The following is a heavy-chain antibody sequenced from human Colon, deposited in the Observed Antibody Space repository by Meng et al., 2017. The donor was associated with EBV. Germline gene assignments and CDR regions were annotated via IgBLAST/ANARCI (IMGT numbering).Heavy chain of an antibody. CDR1: VDSLSRKFR. V-gene: IGHV4-4*02. Sequence: QVPRPASVAVLVKPSGTLSLTSGVSVDSLSRKFRWTWVRQPPGKGLEWIGDIDDSGSNNYNPSLNSRISISLDNSQNHFSLKVHSVTAADTAVYYCARGKQDAWELLAYWGQGALVTVSS. D-gene: IGHD1-26*01. CDR3: ARGKQDAWELLAY. J-gene: IGHJ4*02. CDR2: IDDSGSN.